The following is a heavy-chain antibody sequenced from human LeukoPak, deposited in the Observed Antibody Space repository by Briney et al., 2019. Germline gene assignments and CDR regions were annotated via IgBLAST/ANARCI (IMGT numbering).Heavy chain of an antibody. CDR2: INPNSGGT. J-gene: IGHJ4*02. D-gene: IGHD3-3*01. CDR3: ARDGVGSTRTFDY. V-gene: IGHV1-2*02. CDR1: GYTFTGYY. Sequence: ASVKVSCKPSGYTFTGYYIHWVRQAPGQGLEWMGWINPNSGGTDYAQKFQGRVTMTRDTSISTAYMELSRPRSDDTAVYYCARDGVGSTRTFDYWGQGTLVTVSS.